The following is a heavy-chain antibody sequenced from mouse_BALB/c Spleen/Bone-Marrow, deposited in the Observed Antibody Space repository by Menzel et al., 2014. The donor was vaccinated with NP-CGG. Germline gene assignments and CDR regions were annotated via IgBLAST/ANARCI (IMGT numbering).Heavy chain of an antibody. V-gene: IGHV1S16*01. D-gene: IGHD2-12*01. CDR2: INPSNGGI. Sequence: QVQLQQSGAELVKPGASVKMSCKASGYTFTTYWMHWVRLRPGQGFEWIGEINPSNGGIKNNEKFKRKATLTVDKSSSTAYMQLSSLTSEDSAINYCTIDYENTTKDYYALNNWGQATPVTASS. J-gene: IGHJ4*01. CDR3: TIDYENTTKDYYALNN. CDR1: GYTFTTYW.